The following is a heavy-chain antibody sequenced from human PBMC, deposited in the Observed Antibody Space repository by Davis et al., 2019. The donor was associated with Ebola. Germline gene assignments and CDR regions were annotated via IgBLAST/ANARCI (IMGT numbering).Heavy chain of an antibody. D-gene: IGHD3-22*01. CDR2: ISGSGGST. Sequence: PGGSLRLSCAASGFTFSRHNMNWVRQAPGKGLEWVSAISGSGGSTYYADSVKGRFTISRDNSKNTLYLQMNSLRAEDTAVYYCAKDRSYYDSAPVGDAFDIWGQGTMVTVSS. V-gene: IGHV3-23*01. CDR3: AKDRSYYDSAPVGDAFDI. J-gene: IGHJ3*02. CDR1: GFTFSRHN.